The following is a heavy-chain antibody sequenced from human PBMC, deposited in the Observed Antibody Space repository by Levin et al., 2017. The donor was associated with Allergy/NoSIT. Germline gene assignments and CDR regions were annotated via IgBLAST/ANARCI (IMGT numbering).Heavy chain of an antibody. D-gene: IGHD6-13*01. CDR3: VKDIVFGTSSWALDF. J-gene: IGHJ4*02. V-gene: IGHV3-30*18. CDR1: GFSFSAFG. CDR2: ISYDGNDK. Sequence: SCAASGFSFSAFGMHWVRQAPGKGLEWVAVISYDGNDKYYADSVKGRFTISRDTPKNTLHLQMNSLRTEDTAVYYCVKDIVFGTSSWALDFWGQGALVTVSS.